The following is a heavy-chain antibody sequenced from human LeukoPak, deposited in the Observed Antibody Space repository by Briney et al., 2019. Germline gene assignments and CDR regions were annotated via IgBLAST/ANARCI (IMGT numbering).Heavy chain of an antibody. CDR3: AKVQRWESPHYLDS. J-gene: IGHJ4*02. V-gene: IGHV3-23*01. CDR2: ISSSGGST. CDR1: GFTFSSSA. D-gene: IGHD1-26*01. Sequence: QPGGSLRLSCAASGFTFSSSAMSWVRQVPGKGLEWVSGISSSGGSTNYADSVRGRFTISRDNSKNTLYVQMNSLRDEDTALYYCAKVQRWESPHYLDSWGQGTLVTVSS.